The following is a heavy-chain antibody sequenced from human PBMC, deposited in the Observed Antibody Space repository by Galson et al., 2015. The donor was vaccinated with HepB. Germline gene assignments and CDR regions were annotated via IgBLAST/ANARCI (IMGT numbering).Heavy chain of an antibody. CDR3: AEAAASYWYFDL. J-gene: IGHJ2*01. CDR2: IKQDGSEK. Sequence: SLRLSCAASGFTFSSYWMSWVRQAPGKGLEWVANIKQDGSEKYYVDSVKGRFVILRDNAKESLYLQMNNLRADDTAVYYCAEAAASYWYFDLWGRGTLVTVSS. V-gene: IGHV3-7*03. D-gene: IGHD6-25*01. CDR1: GFTFSSYW.